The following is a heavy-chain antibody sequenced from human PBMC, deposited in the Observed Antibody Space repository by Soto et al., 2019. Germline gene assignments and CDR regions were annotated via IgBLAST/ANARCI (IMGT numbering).Heavy chain of an antibody. CDR1: GYTFTNYY. CDR3: ARDNSAANGVLDH. D-gene: IGHD1-1*01. Sequence: ASVKFSCKASGYTFTNYYLHWVRQAPGQGLEWVGMINPSARSASYAQKLRGRLSMDRDTSTTTVYMELSRLTFEDTAVYFCARDNSAANGVLDHWGQGTLVTV. V-gene: IGHV1-46*04. J-gene: IGHJ4*02. CDR2: INPSARSA.